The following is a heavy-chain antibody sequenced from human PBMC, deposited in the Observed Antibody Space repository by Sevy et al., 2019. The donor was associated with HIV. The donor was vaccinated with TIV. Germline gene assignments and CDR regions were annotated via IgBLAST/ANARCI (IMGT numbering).Heavy chain of an antibody. J-gene: IGHJ6*02. CDR3: ARDGPWYSSSWYYYGMDV. D-gene: IGHD6-13*01. CDR2: INPNSGGT. V-gene: IGHV1-2*02. Sequence: ASVKVSCKASGYTFTGYYMHWVRQAPGQGLEWMGWINPNSGGTNYAQKFQGRVTMTRDTSISTAYMELSRLRSDDTAVYYCARDGPWYSSSWYYYGMDVWGQGTTVTVSS. CDR1: GYTFTGYY.